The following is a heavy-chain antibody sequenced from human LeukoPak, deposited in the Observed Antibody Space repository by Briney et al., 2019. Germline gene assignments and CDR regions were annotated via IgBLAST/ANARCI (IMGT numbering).Heavy chain of an antibody. D-gene: IGHD2-2*01. Sequence: SETLSLTCTVSGGSISSYYWSWIRQPPGKGLEWIGYIYYSGSTNYNPSLKSRVTMSVDTSKNQFSLKLRSVTAADTAVYYCANGGYCSSSRCYPKWFDPWGQGTLVTVSS. CDR1: GGSISSYY. V-gene: IGHV4-59*01. CDR2: IYYSGST. CDR3: ANGGYCSSSRCYPKWFDP. J-gene: IGHJ5*02.